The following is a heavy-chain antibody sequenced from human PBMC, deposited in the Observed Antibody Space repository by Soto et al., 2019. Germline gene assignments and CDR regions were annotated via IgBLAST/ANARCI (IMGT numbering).Heavy chain of an antibody. J-gene: IGHJ4*02. CDR2: IYNSGST. V-gene: IGHV4-30-2*03. D-gene: IGHD3-10*01. Sequence: SETLSLTCAVSGGYISGGYYSWSWIRQPPGKGLEWIGFIYNSGSTYYNSSLKSRVTISVDTSKNQFSLKLSSVTAADTAVYYCARLFRAPYYFDYWGQGTLVTVSS. CDR3: ARLFRAPYYFDY. CDR1: GGYISGGYYS.